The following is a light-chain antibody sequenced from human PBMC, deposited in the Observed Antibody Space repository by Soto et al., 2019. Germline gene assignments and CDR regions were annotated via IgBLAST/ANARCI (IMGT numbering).Light chain of an antibody. CDR1: RSVSSGY. CDR3: QQYGSSPPWT. Sequence: EIVLTQSPGTLSLSPGERATLSCRASRSVSSGYLAWYQQKPGQAPRLLIYAAASRATGLPDRFSGSGSGTDFSLIISRLEPEDFAVYYCQQYGSSPPWTFGQGTRVEIK. CDR2: AAA. V-gene: IGKV3-20*01. J-gene: IGKJ1*01.